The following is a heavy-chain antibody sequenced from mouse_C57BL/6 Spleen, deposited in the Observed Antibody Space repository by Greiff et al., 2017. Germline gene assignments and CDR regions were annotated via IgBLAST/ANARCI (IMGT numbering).Heavy chain of an antibody. CDR1: GFTFSSYT. Sequence: EVKLMESGGGLVKPGGSLKLSCAASGFTFSSYTMSWVRQTPEKRLEWVATISGGGGNTYYPDSVKGRFTISRDNAKNTLYLQMSSLRSEDTALYDCARQGSNLILYYFDYWGQGTTLTVSS. J-gene: IGHJ2*01. D-gene: IGHD2-5*01. CDR2: ISGGGGNT. V-gene: IGHV5-9*01. CDR3: ARQGSNLILYYFDY.